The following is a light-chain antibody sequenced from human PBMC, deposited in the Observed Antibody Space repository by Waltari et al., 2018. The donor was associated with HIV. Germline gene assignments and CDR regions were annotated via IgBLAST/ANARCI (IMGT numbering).Light chain of an antibody. V-gene: IGLV1-40*01. CDR3: QSYDSRLSAVV. CDR2: GNN. Sequence: QSVLTQPPSVSGAPGQRVPISCTGRRSTIGTDYDGHWYQQPPGTVPKLLIYGNNKPPSGVPDRFSGSKSGTSASLAITGLQAEDETDYCCQSYDSRLSAVVFGGGTKLTVL. J-gene: IGLJ2*01. CDR1: RSTIGTDYD.